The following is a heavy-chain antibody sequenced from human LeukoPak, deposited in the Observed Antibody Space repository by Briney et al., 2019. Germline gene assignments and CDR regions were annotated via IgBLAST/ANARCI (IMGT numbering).Heavy chain of an antibody. CDR3: ARSGRSAAPYSYYYMDV. Sequence: SETLSLTCAVSGASISNYYWSWIRQPPGKGLEWIGYMYYSGSTNYNPSLKSRVTISLDTSKNQFSLKLSSVTAADTAVYYWARSGRSAAPYSYYYMDVWGKGTTVTVSS. J-gene: IGHJ6*03. CDR2: MYYSGST. V-gene: IGHV4-59*01. D-gene: IGHD6-13*01. CDR1: GASISNYY.